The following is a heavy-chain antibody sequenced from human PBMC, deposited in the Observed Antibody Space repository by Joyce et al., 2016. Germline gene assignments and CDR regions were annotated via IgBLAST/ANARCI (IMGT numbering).Heavy chain of an antibody. Sequence: QVQLQESGPGLVKTSETLSLTCTVSSGSLDPYYWAGIRQPPGKGLEWIGYIHHSGTTQYNPSLTSRITMSRDSPKKEFSLRLDSVTAADTAVYFCARVGAGYCGGDCSPFFDSWGQGVLVTVSS. J-gene: IGHJ4*02. V-gene: IGHV4-59*01. CDR2: IHHSGTT. D-gene: IGHD2-21*02. CDR1: SGSLDPYY. CDR3: ARVGAGYCGGDCSPFFDS.